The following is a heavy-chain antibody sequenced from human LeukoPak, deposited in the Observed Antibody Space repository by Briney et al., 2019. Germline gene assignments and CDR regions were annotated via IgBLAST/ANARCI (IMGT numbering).Heavy chain of an antibody. CDR1: GYSISSGYY. V-gene: IGHV4-38-2*02. CDR2: IYHSGST. CDR3: ARVGSSRAADSWFDP. J-gene: IGHJ5*02. D-gene: IGHD6-13*01. Sequence: SETLSLTCTVSGYSISSGYYWGWIRQPPGKGLEWIGSIYHSGSTYYNPSLKSRVTISVDTSKNQFSLKLSSVTAADTAVYYCARVGSSRAADSWFDPWGQGTLVTVSS.